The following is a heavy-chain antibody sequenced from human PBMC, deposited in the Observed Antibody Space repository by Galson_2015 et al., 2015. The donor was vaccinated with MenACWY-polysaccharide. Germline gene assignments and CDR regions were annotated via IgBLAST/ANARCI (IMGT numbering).Heavy chain of an antibody. Sequence: TCTVSGGSISSYYWSWIRQPPGKGLEWIGYIYYSGSTNYNPSLKSRVTISVDTSKNQFSLKLSSVTAADTAVYYCARVSDSGYDFPDYWGQGTLVTVSS. CDR1: GGSISSYY. V-gene: IGHV4-59*01. CDR2: IYYSGST. D-gene: IGHD5-12*01. J-gene: IGHJ4*02. CDR3: ARVSDSGYDFPDY.